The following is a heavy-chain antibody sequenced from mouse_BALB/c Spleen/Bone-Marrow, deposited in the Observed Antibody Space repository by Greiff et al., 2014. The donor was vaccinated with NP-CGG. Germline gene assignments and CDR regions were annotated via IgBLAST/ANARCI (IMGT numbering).Heavy chain of an antibody. CDR3: ASSGERYGAMDY. Sequence: DVMLVESGGGLVKPGGPLKLSCAASGFTFSDFYMFWSRQTPEKRLEWVATISTGGTYTYYPDSVKGRFTISRDNAKNNLYLQRSSLKSEDTAMYYCASSGERYGAMDYWGQGTSVTVTA. V-gene: IGHV5-4*02. CDR2: ISTGGTYT. J-gene: IGHJ4*01. D-gene: IGHD1-1*02. CDR1: GFTFSDFY.